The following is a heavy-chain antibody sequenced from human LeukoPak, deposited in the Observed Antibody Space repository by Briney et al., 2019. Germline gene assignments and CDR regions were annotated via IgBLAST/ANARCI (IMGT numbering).Heavy chain of an antibody. V-gene: IGHV4-59*08. J-gene: IGHJ6*02. CDR1: GGSISGYH. Sequence: SETLSLTCTVSGGSISGYHWSWIRRPPGKGLEWIGYIYYSGSTNYNPSLKSRVTISVDTSKNQFSLKLSSVTAADTAVYYCARHRRNSGRGTYYYYGMDVWGQGTTVTVSS. CDR3: ARHRRNSGRGTYYYYGMDV. CDR2: IYYSGST. D-gene: IGHD6-19*01.